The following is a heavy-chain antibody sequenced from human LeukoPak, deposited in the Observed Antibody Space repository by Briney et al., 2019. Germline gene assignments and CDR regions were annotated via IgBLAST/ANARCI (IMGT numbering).Heavy chain of an antibody. CDR2: ISGSGGST. CDR3: AKALFSSGWYESDY. D-gene: IGHD6-19*01. V-gene: IGHV3-23*01. Sequence: GASLRLSCAASGFTFSSYAMSWVRQAPGKGLESVSAISGSGGSTYYADSVKGRFTISRDNSKNTLYLQMNSLRAEDTAVYYCAKALFSSGWYESDYWGQGTLVIVSS. CDR1: GFTFSSYA. J-gene: IGHJ4*02.